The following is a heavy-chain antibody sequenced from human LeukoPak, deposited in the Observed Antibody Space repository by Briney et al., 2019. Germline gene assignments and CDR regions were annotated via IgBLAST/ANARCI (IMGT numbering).Heavy chain of an antibody. J-gene: IGHJ4*02. Sequence: PGGSLRLSCAASGFSFSSYAMTWVRQAPGMGLESVSAISGSGGYTYYADSVKGRFTISRDNSKSTLYLQMNSLRAEDTAIYYCAKAEGKNPTGGRWLDWGQGTLVTVSS. CDR2: ISGSGGYT. CDR1: GFSFSSYA. D-gene: IGHD6-19*01. V-gene: IGHV3-23*01. CDR3: AKAEGKNPTGGRWLD.